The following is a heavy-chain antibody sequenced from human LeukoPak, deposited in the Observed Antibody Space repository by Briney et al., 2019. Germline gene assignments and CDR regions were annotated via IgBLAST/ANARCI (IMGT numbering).Heavy chain of an antibody. D-gene: IGHD6-13*01. Sequence: GGSLRLSCAASGFTFSTYWMTWVRQAPGKGLEWVANIKEDGSDKYYVDSVKGRFTISRDNAKSSLYLQMNGLRAEDTAVYFCARDSGWSRFDSWGQGTLVTVSS. V-gene: IGHV3-7*03. J-gene: IGHJ4*02. CDR1: GFTFSTYW. CDR2: IKEDGSDK. CDR3: ARDSGWSRFDS.